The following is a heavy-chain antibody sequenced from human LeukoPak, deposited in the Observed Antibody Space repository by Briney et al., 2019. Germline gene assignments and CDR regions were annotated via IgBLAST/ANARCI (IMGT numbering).Heavy chain of an antibody. D-gene: IGHD6-19*01. J-gene: IGHJ4*02. Sequence: GGSLRLSCAASRFTFSSYGMHWVRQAPGKGLEWVAVISYDGSNKYYADSVKGRFTISRDNSKNTLYLQMNSLRAEDTAVYYCARGGHSSGWYYFDYWGQGTLVTVSS. CDR3: ARGGHSSGWYYFDY. CDR1: RFTFSSYG. CDR2: ISYDGSNK. V-gene: IGHV3-30*03.